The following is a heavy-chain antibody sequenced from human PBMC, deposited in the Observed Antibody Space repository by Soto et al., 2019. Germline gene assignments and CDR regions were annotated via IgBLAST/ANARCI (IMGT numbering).Heavy chain of an antibody. CDR1: GFTVSSNY. D-gene: IGHD4-17*01. CDR3: ARDFVHGDHPEYFQH. J-gene: IGHJ1*01. CDR2: IYSGGST. Sequence: EVQLVESGGGLVQPGGSLRLSCAASGFTVSSNYMSWVRQAPGKGLEWVSVIYSGGSTYYADSVKGRFTISRDKSKNTLYLQMNSLRADDTAVYYCARDFVHGDHPEYFQHWGQGTLVTVSS. V-gene: IGHV3-66*01.